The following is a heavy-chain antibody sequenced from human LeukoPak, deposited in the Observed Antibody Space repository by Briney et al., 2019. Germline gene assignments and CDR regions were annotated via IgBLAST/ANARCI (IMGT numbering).Heavy chain of an antibody. J-gene: IGHJ4*02. CDR2: IYSGGST. CDR1: GFTVSSNY. D-gene: IGHD3-3*01. V-gene: IGHV3-66*02. CDR3: ARDAKFWRGYYLGY. Sequence: GGSLRLSCAASGFTVSSNYMSWVRQAPGKGLEWVSVIYSGGSTYYADSVKGRFTISRDNSKNTLYLQMNSLRAEDTAVYYCARDAKFWRGYYLGYWGQGTLVTVSS.